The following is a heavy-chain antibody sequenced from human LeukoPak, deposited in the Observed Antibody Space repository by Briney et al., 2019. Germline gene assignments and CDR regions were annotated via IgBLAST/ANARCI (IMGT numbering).Heavy chain of an antibody. CDR2: ISSGGSTV. V-gene: IGHV3-48*03. CDR3: ARGGSFVEY. J-gene: IGHJ4*02. D-gene: IGHD3-10*01. Sequence: GGSLRLSCAASGFTFSNYEMHWVRRAPGKGLEWVSYISSGGSTVYYADSVKGRFTVTRDNAKNSLYLQMSSLRAEDTAVYYCARGGSFVEYWGQGTLVSVSS. CDR1: GFTFSNYE.